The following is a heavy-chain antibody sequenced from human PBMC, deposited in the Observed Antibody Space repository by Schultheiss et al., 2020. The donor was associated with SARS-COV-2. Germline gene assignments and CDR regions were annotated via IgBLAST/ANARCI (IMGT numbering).Heavy chain of an antibody. CDR1: GFTFSGSA. D-gene: IGHD6-6*01. CDR2: IRSKANSYAT. V-gene: IGHV3-73*01. Sequence: GGSLRLSCAASGFTFSGSAMHWVRQASGKGLEWVGRIRSKANSYATAYAASVKGRFTISRDDSKNSLYLQMNSLKTEDTAVYYCAREQLAWRYFDYWGQGTLVTVSS. J-gene: IGHJ4*02. CDR3: AREQLAWRYFDY.